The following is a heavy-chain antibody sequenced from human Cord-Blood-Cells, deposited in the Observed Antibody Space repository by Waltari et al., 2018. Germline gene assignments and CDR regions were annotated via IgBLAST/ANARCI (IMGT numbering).Heavy chain of an antibody. CDR2: ISSSGSTI. J-gene: IGHJ5*02. CDR3: AREDYSKGNWFDP. Sequence: EVQLVESGGGLVQPGGSLRLSCAASGFPFSSYEMNWVRQAPGKGLEWVSYISSSGSTIYYADSVKGRFTISRDNAKNSLYLQMNSLRAEDTAVYYCAREDYSKGNWFDPWGQGTLVTVSS. D-gene: IGHD4-4*01. CDR1: GFPFSSYE. V-gene: IGHV3-48*03.